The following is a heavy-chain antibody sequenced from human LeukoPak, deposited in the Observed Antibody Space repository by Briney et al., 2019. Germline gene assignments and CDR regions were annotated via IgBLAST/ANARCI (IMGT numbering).Heavy chain of an antibody. CDR3: ARMSSGN. J-gene: IGHJ4*02. CDR1: GGSFSGYY. Sequence: SETLSLTCAVYGGSFSGYYWSWIRQPPGKGLEWIGEINHSGSTNYNPSHKSRVTISVDTSKNQFSLKLTSVTAADTAVYYCARMSSGNWGQGTLVTVSS. V-gene: IGHV4-34*01. CDR2: INHSGST. D-gene: IGHD3-10*01.